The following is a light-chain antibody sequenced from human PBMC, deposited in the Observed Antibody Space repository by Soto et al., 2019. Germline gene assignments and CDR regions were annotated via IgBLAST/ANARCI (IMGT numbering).Light chain of an antibody. CDR1: QSVNSY. CDR3: HQDDDRPFT. V-gene: IGKV3D-15*01. J-gene: IGKJ4*01. CDR2: ATS. Sequence: EFVLAESPGPLSLSPGERSTLSCRASQSVNSYLAWYQQKPGQAPRLLMSATSTRATGIPARFSGSGSGTEFTLTVSSLQSEDFALYFCHQDDDRPFTLGGGTKVDIK.